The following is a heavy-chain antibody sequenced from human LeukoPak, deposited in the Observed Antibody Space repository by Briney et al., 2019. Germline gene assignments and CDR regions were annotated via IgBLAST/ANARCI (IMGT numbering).Heavy chain of an antibody. CDR2: ISGSGGGT. D-gene: IGHD6-13*01. CDR3: ATGYSSSWYSYYYYYGMDV. Sequence: QPGGSLRLSCAASGFTFSSYAMSWVRQAPGKGLEWVSAISGSGGGTYYADSVKGRFAISRDNSKNTLYLQMNSLRAEDTAVYYCATGYSSSWYSYYYYYGMDVWGQGTTVTVSS. CDR1: GFTFSSYA. V-gene: IGHV3-23*01. J-gene: IGHJ6*02.